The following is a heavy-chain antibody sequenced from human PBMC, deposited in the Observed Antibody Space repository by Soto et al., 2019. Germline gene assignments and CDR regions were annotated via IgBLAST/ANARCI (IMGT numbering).Heavy chain of an antibody. CDR3: ASGKTERYSSSFDY. CDR1: GFTFSSYA. V-gene: IGHV3-30-3*01. CDR2: ISYDGSNK. J-gene: IGHJ4*02. Sequence: QVQLVESGGGVVQPGRSLRLSCAASGFTFSSYAMHWVRQAPGKGLEWVAVISYDGSNKYYADSVKGRFTISRDNSKNTLYLQMNSLRAEDTAVYYCASGKTERYSSSFDYWGQGTLVTVSS. D-gene: IGHD6-6*01.